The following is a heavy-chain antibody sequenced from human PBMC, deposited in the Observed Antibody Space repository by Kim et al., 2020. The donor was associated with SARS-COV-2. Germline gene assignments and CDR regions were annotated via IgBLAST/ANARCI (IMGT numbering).Heavy chain of an antibody. D-gene: IGHD1-1*01. CDR2: IYPDGST. V-gene: IGHV3-53*01. J-gene: IGHJ2*01. Sequence: GGSLRLSCAASGFTVSGAYMSWVRQAPGKGLEWVSLIYPDGSTFYADSVKGRFTISRNNSKNTLYLQMNSLRDEDTAVYFCAGEGQEHNDWSFALWGRG. CDR1: GFTVSGAY. CDR3: AGEGQEHNDWSFAL.